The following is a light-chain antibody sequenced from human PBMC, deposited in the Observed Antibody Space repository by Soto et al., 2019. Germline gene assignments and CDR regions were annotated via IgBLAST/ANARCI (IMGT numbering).Light chain of an antibody. CDR1: QSISTW. Sequence: DIQMTQSPSTLYASVGDRVTITCRASQSISTWLAWYQQEPGKXXKXXIHKASSLQSGVPSRFSGSGSGTDFTLTISSLQPEDVAVYYGQQDYNLPITFGQGTRLEIK. CDR2: KAS. CDR3: QQDYNLPIT. J-gene: IGKJ5*01. V-gene: IGKV1-5*03.